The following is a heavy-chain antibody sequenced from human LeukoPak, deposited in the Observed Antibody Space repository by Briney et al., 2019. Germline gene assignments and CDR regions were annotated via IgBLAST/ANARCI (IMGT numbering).Heavy chain of an antibody. Sequence: GGSLRLSCAASGFTFSRYVMIWARQAPGKGLQWVSTISYDGDNKYYVDSVKGRFTISRDNSKNTLYLQMNSLRAEDTAVYYCARAGGQLLHGFGYFEYWGQGTLVTVSS. CDR1: GFTFSRYV. CDR2: ISYDGDNK. CDR3: ARAGGQLLHGFGYFEY. V-gene: IGHV3-30*04. D-gene: IGHD6-13*01. J-gene: IGHJ4*02.